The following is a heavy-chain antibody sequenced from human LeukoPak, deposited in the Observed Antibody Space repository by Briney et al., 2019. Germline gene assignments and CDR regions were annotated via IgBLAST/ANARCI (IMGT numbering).Heavy chain of an antibody. CDR2: IYSGGST. CDR1: GFTVSSNY. Sequence: GSLRLSCAASGFTVSSNYMSWVRQAPGKGMEWVSVIYSGGSTYYADSVKGRFTISRDNSKNTLYLQMNSLRAEDTAVYYCARTNYYDSSGYPVDYWGQGTLVTVSS. D-gene: IGHD3-22*01. CDR3: ARTNYYDSSGYPVDY. J-gene: IGHJ4*02. V-gene: IGHV3-66*01.